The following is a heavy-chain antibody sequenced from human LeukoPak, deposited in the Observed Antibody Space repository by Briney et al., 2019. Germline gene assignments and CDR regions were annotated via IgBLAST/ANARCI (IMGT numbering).Heavy chain of an antibody. D-gene: IGHD5-24*01. CDR2: ISNSGSNT. J-gene: IGHJ4*02. CDR3: TRVGYIDEGIDY. Sequence: GGSLRLSCVASGFTFSNYAMSWVRQTPGKGLEWVSVISNSGSNTYYADSVKGRFTISRDNSKNTLYLQMNSLRAEDTAIYYCTRVGYIDEGIDYWGQGTLVTVSS. CDR1: GFTFSNYA. V-gene: IGHV3-23*01.